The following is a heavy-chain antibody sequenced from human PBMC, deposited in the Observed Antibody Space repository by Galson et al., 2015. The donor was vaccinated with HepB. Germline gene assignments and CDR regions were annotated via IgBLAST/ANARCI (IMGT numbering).Heavy chain of an antibody. CDR2: IYPGDSDT. D-gene: IGHD3-22*01. V-gene: IGHV5-51*03. CDR1: GYSFTNYW. J-gene: IGHJ6*02. CDR3: ARSYYYDNSGDQPYYGMDV. Sequence: QSGAEVKKPGESLKISCQGSGYSFTNYWIGWVRQMPGKGLEWMGIIYPGDSDTRYSPSFRGQVTISADKSISTAFLQWSSLKASDTAIYYCARSYYYDNSGDQPYYGMDVWGQGTTVTVSS.